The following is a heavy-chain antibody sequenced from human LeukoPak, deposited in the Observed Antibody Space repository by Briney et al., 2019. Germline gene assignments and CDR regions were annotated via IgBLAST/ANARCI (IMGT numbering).Heavy chain of an antibody. V-gene: IGHV3-30*02. CDR1: GFTFNSYG. D-gene: IGHD3-3*01. J-gene: IGHJ4*02. CDR3: AKDLTIFGVVIYGGFDY. Sequence: PGGSLRLSCAASGFTFNSYGMHWVRQAPGKGLEWVAFIRYDGSNKYYADSVKGRFTISRDNSKNTLYLQMNSLRAEDTAVYYCAKDLTIFGVVIYGGFDYWGQGTLVTVSS. CDR2: IRYDGSNK.